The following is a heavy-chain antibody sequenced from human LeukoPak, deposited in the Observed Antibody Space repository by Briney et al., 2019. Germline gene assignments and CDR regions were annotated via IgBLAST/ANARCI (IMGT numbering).Heavy chain of an antibody. Sequence: ASETRSLTCTVSGGSISSGGYYWSWIRQHPGKGLEWIGHIYYSGSTYYNPSLKSRVTISVDTSKNQFSLKLSSVTAADTAVYYCARAGPIGYCSSTSCPRAIYWYFDLWGRGTLVTVSS. V-gene: IGHV4-31*03. J-gene: IGHJ2*01. CDR1: GGSISSGGYY. CDR2: IYYSGST. CDR3: ARAGPIGYCSSTSCPRAIYWYFDL. D-gene: IGHD2-2*01.